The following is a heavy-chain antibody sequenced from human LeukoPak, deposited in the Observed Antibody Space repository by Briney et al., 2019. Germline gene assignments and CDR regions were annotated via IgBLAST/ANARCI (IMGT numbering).Heavy chain of an antibody. CDR2: IYPSDSDT. CDR1: EYSFATYW. J-gene: IGHJ4*02. D-gene: IGHD1-26*01. V-gene: IGHV5-51*01. Sequence: GESLKISCQGSEYSFATYWIAWLRQMPGKGLEWMGIIYPSDSDTRYSPSFQGQVTISANKSIKTAYLQWSSLKASDTAMYYCARPLQGIVGATGFDYWGQGTLVTVSS. CDR3: ARPLQGIVGATGFDY.